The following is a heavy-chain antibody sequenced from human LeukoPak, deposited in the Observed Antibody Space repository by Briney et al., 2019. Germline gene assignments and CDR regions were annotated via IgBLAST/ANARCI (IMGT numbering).Heavy chain of an antibody. CDR2: INSDGSDT. V-gene: IGHV3-74*01. J-gene: IGHJ3*02. CDR1: GFTFNSYW. CDR3: ARGGYHHGFDI. D-gene: IGHD2-15*01. Sequence: QTGGSLRLSCAACGFTFNSYWFHWVRQAPGKGLVWVSRINSDGSDTIYADSVKGRFTISRDNAKSTVYLQMNSLKAEDTAVYYCARGGYHHGFDIWGQGTMVTVSS.